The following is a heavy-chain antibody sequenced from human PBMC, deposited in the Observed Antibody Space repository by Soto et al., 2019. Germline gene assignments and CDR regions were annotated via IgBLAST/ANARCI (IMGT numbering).Heavy chain of an antibody. J-gene: IGHJ4*02. CDR2: ISYDGSNK. D-gene: IGHD2-2*01. Sequence: QVQLVESGGGVVQPGRSLRLSCAASGFTFSSYAMHWVRQAPGKGLEWVAVISYDGSNKYYADSVKGRFTISRDNSKNTLYLQMNSLRAEDTAVYYCARDPLTIVVVPAAMGNYFDYWGQGTLVTVSS. CDR3: ARDPLTIVVVPAAMGNYFDY. CDR1: GFTFSSYA. V-gene: IGHV3-30-3*01.